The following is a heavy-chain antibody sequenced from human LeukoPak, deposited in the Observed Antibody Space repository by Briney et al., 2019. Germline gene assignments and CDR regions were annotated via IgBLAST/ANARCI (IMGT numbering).Heavy chain of an antibody. CDR3: ARDRRSVNYDFWSGYSWFFDY. CDR1: GFTFDDYG. CDR2: INWNGGST. Sequence: GGSLRLSCAASGFTFDDYGMSWVRQAPGKGLEWVSGINWNGGSTGYADSVKGRFTISRENAKNSLYLQMNSLRAEDTALYYCARDRRSVNYDFWSGYSWFFDYWGQGTLVTVSS. V-gene: IGHV3-20*04. J-gene: IGHJ4*02. D-gene: IGHD3-3*01.